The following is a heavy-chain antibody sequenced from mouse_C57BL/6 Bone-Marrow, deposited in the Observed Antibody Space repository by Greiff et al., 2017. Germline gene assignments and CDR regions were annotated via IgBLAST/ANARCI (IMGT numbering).Heavy chain of an antibody. CDR1: GYTFTSYG. CDR3: AREGYYGSSFDY. D-gene: IGHD1-1*01. CDR2: IYPRSGNP. J-gene: IGHJ2*01. V-gene: IGHV1-81*01. Sequence: QVQLQQSGAELARPGASVRLSCKASGYTFTSYGISWVKQRTGQGLEWIGEIYPRSGNPYYNEKFKGKATLTADKSSSTAYMELRSLTSEDSAVYFCAREGYYGSSFDYWGQGTTLTVSS.